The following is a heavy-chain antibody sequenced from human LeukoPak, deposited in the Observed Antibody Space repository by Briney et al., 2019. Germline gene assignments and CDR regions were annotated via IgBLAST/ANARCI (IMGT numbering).Heavy chain of an antibody. CDR3: ARDRSASIAVVTAEIDY. J-gene: IGHJ4*02. V-gene: IGHV4-31*03. CDR1: GGSINRGGHY. CDR2: IFYSGST. Sequence: SETLSLTCIVSGGSINRGGHYWSWIRQHPGKGLEWIGYIFYSGSTYYNPSLKSRVSISGDTSKMQISLKLSSVTAADTAVYYCARDRSASIAVVTAEIDYWGQGTLVTVSS. D-gene: IGHD6-19*01.